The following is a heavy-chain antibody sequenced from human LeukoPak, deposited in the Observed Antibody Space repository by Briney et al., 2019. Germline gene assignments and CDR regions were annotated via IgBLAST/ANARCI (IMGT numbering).Heavy chain of an antibody. CDR1: GGSFSGYY. CDR3: ARDRWFDP. J-gene: IGHJ5*02. Sequence: SETLSLTCAVYGGSFSGYYWSWIRQPPGKGLEWIGEINHSGSTNYNPSLKSRVTISVDTSKNQFSLKLSSVTAADTAVYYCARDRWFDPWGQGILVTVSS. V-gene: IGHV4-34*01. CDR2: INHSGST.